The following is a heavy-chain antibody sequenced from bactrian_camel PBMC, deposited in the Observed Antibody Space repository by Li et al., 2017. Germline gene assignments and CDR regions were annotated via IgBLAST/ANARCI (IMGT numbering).Heavy chain of an antibody. CDR3: AARSSTLSSCPLQKYAYNY. Sequence: HVQLVESGGGSVQAGGSLTLSCRVSPPTYSSPCMAWFRQPPGKLREAVAAIDPDRSYYAESVKGRFSISRDSHENTVDLQMNSLKPEDTAMYYCAARSSTLSSCPLQKYAYNYWGQGTQVTVS. V-gene: IGHV3-3*01. J-gene: IGHJ4*01. CDR1: PPTYSSPC. CDR2: IDPDRS.